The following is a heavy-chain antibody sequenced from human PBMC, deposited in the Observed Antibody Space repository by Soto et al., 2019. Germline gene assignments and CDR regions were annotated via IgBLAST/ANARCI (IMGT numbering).Heavy chain of an antibody. CDR1: GGSISSYY. Sequence: QVQLQESGPGLVKPSETLSLTCTVSGGSISSYYWSWIRQPPGKGLEWIGYIYYSGSTNYNPSLKSRVTRAISTSNNQFSLKLSSVTAADTAVYYCARGHSSSGWEGGWFDPWGQGTLVTVSS. V-gene: IGHV4-59*08. CDR2: IYYSGST. J-gene: IGHJ5*02. D-gene: IGHD6-13*01. CDR3: ARGHSSSGWEGGWFDP.